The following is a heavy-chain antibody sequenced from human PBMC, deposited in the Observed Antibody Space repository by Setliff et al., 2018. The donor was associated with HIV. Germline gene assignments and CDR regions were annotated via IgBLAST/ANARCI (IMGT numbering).Heavy chain of an antibody. V-gene: IGHV4-4*09. CDR3: AKTIGRYFDIFDN. CDR2: IYNSAST. Sequence: SQTLSLTCTVSGDSISTDYWTWIRQPPGKGLEWIGYIYNSASTSYNPSLKSRVTISVDTSKNQFSLKLRSVTAADTAVYYCAKTIGRYFDIFDNWGQGTLVTVSS. D-gene: IGHD3-9*01. J-gene: IGHJ4*02. CDR1: GDSISTDY.